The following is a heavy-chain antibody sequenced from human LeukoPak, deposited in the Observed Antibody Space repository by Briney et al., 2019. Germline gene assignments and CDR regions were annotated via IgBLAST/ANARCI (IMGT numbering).Heavy chain of an antibody. Sequence: GGSLRLFCAAYGFIFSGRWMSWVRHAPGKGLEWVSVIYSGGSTYYADSVEGRFTVSRDNSKNTLYLEMKSLRADDTAVYYCARDLHPRLTGYFDYWGQGTLVTVSS. J-gene: IGHJ4*02. CDR1: GFIFSGRW. CDR2: IYSGGST. CDR3: ARDLHPRLTGYFDY. D-gene: IGHD3-16*01. V-gene: IGHV3-53*05.